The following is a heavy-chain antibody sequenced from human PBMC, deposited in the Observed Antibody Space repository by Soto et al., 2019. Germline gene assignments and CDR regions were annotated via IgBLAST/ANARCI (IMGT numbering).Heavy chain of an antibody. Sequence: EVQLVESGGGLVKPGGSLRLSCAASGFTFSSYSMNWVRQAPGKGLEWVSSISSSSSYIYYADSVKGRFTISRDNAKNSLYLQMNSLRAEDTAVYYCARFGTAMANYYYYYMDVWGKGTTVTVSS. V-gene: IGHV3-21*01. J-gene: IGHJ6*03. D-gene: IGHD5-18*01. CDR1: GFTFSSYS. CDR3: ARFGTAMANYYYYYMDV. CDR2: ISSSSSYI.